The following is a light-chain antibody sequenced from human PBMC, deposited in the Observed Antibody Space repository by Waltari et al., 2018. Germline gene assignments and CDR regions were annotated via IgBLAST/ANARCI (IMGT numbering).Light chain of an antibody. V-gene: IGKV1-6*01. J-gene: IGKJ4*01. CDR1: QGIRSD. CDR3: LQEYNYPLT. CDR2: VAS. Sequence: AIQMTQSPSSLSASVGDRVTITCRASQGIRSDLGWYQQKPRKAPKLLIYVASTLQSGVPPRFSGSGSGTDFTLTISSLQPEDSATYYCLQEYNYPLTFGGGTKVEI.